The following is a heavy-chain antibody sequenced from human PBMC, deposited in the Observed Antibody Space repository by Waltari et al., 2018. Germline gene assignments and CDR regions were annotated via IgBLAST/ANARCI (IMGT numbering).Heavy chain of an antibody. CDR3: AKRIVGGPFDV. V-gene: IGHV1-69*12. J-gene: IGHJ3*01. CDR2: IIPIYGTP. CDR1: GGTFGTYA. D-gene: IGHD1-26*01. Sequence: VHLVQSGAEVRKPGSSVKVSCEASGGTFGTYAISRGRQAPGQGLEWMGGIIPIYGTPNYAQKFQGRVNVAADELTTTAYMELSSLRSDDTAVYYCAKRIVGGPFDVWGQGTMVTVSS.